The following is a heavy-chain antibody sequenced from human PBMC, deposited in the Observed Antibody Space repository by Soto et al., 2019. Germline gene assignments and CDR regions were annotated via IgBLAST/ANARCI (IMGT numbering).Heavy chain of an antibody. CDR1: GVTFSSET. V-gene: IGHV1-69*13. Sequence: ASVKVSCKASGVTFSSETLGWVRQAPGQGLEWVGGIIPLFGTASYAQKFQGRVTITADESTSTVYMELSSLRSDDTAVYFCATELGENPASPFDARGQGTLVTAPQ. CDR3: ATELGENPASPFDA. CDR2: IIPLFGTA. D-gene: IGHD3-10*01. J-gene: IGHJ4*02.